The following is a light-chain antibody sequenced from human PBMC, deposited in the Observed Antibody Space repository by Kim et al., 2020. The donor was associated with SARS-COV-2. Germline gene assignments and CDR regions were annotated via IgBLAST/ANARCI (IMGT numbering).Light chain of an antibody. CDR1: QTINTN. J-gene: IGKJ2*01. CDR2: DAS. V-gene: IGKV3-15*01. Sequence: VSPGDSATLSCRASQTINTNLAWYQQKLGQAPRLLMYDASARARGVPARFSGSGSGTEFTLTISSLQSEDFAIYYCQQYTDWPPYTFGQGTKLEI. CDR3: QQYTDWPPYT.